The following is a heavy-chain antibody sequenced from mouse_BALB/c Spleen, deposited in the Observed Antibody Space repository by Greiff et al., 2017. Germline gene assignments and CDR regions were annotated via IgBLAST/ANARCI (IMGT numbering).Heavy chain of an antibody. CDR3: YGSSYEGFAY. V-gene: IGHV14-1*02. D-gene: IGHD1-1*01. CDR1: GFNIKDYY. Sequence: EVQLHQFGAELVRPGALVKLSCKASGFNIKDYYMHWVKHRPEQGLEWIGWIDPENGNTIFDPKFQGKASITADTSSNTAYLQLSSLTSEDTAVYYFYGSSYEGFAYWGHGTLVTVAA. CDR2: IDPENGNT. J-gene: IGHJ3*01.